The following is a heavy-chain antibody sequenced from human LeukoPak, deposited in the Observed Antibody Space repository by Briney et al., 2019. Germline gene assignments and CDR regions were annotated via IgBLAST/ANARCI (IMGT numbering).Heavy chain of an antibody. D-gene: IGHD3-16*02. CDR3: ARAFHHLGELSLPNY. V-gene: IGHV7-4-1*02. J-gene: IGHJ4*02. Sequence: ASVKVSCKASGYTFTNYAINWVRQAPGQGLEWMGWIHPSTGNPTYAQGFTGRFVFSLDTSVSTTYLQISSLKAEDTAVYYCARAFHHLGELSLPNYWGQGTLVTVSS. CDR2: IHPSTGNP. CDR1: GYTFTNYA.